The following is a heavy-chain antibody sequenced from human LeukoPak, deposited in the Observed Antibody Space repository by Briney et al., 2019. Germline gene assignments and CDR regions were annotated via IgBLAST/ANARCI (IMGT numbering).Heavy chain of an antibody. CDR2: IRSKAYGGTT. V-gene: IGHV3-49*04. CDR1: GFTFGGYA. Sequence: PGRSLRLSCTASGFTFGGYAMSWVRQAPGKGLEWVGFIRSKAYGGTTEYAASVKGRFTISRDDSKSIAYLQMNSLKTEDTAVYYCTRDPVWGVDYWGQGTLVTVSS. J-gene: IGHJ4*02. D-gene: IGHD3-16*01. CDR3: TRDPVWGVDY.